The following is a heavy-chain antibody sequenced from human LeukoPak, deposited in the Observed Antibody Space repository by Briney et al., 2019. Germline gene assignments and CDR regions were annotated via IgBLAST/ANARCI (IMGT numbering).Heavy chain of an antibody. CDR2: INHSGST. Sequence: SETLSLTCAVYGGSFSGYYWSWIRQPPGKGLGWIGEINHSGSTNYNPSLKSRVTISVDTSKNQFSLKLSSVTAADTAVYYCARASFKASGSYSDYWGQGTLVTVSS. J-gene: IGHJ4*02. CDR3: ARASFKASGSYSDY. CDR1: GGSFSGYY. V-gene: IGHV4-34*01. D-gene: IGHD1-26*01.